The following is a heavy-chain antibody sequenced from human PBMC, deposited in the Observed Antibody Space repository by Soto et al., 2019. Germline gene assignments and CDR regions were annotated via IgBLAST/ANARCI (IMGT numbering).Heavy chain of an antibody. CDR2: IHPGDSDT. V-gene: IGHV5-51*03. CDR3: ARHNRDSSTWFEGWFDP. CDR1: GYSFTNYW. D-gene: IGHD6-13*01. J-gene: IGHJ5*02. Sequence: EVQLVQSGAEVKKAGESLKISCQGSGYSFTNYWVGWVRQIPGRGLEWMGIIHPGDSDTRYSPFFQGQVTISADKSISTAYLQWSSRKASDTAMYYCARHNRDSSTWFEGWFDPWGQGTLVTVSS.